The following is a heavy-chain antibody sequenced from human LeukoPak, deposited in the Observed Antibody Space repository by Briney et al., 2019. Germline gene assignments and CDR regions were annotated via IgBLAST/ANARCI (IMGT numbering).Heavy chain of an antibody. D-gene: IGHD3-22*01. CDR2: IYYSGST. Sequence: SETLSLTCTVSGGSISSSSYSWGWIRQPPGKGLEWIGSIYYSGSTYYNPSLKSRVTISVDTSKNQFSLKLSSVTAADTAVYYCARRGRENYYDSSGSAGHWGQGTLVTVSS. V-gene: IGHV4-39*01. CDR3: ARRGRENYYDSSGSAGH. CDR1: GGSISSSSYS. J-gene: IGHJ4*02.